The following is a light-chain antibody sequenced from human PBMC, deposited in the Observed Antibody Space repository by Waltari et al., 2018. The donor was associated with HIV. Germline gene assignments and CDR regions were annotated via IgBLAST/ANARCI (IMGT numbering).Light chain of an antibody. CDR3: SSYSSINTVV. J-gene: IGLJ2*01. CDR1: TSDIGHYNY. Sequence: SALTQPASVSGSPDQTITTSCTGTTSDIGHYNYVPWFLQKPVKAHKLLIHHVSHRPSGISDRFSASKSGNTASLTIDWLQADDEADYYCSSYSSINTVVFGGGTRLTVL. CDR2: HVS. V-gene: IGLV2-14*03.